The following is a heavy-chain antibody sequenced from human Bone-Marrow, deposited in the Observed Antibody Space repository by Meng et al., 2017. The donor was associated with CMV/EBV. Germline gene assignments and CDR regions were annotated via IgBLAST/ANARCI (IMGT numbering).Heavy chain of an antibody. CDR3: ARDRARATIMGWYNWFDP. CDR2: INPNSGGT. D-gene: IGHD5-12*01. Sequence: ASVKVSCKASRYTFTGYYMHWVRQAPGQGLEWMGWINPNSGGTNYAQKFQGRVTMTRDTSISPAYMELSRLRSDDTAVYYCARDRARATIMGWYNWFDPWGQGTLVTVSS. V-gene: IGHV1-2*02. J-gene: IGHJ5*02. CDR1: RYTFTGYY.